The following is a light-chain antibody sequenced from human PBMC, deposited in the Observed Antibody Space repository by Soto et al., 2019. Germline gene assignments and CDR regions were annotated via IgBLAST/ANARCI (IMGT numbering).Light chain of an antibody. J-gene: IGKJ1*01. CDR2: GAS. Sequence: VLKQSPATLSVSPGERAAFCCRASQSISTILAWYQHKPGQPPRLLIYGASTRATGIPDRFSGSGSGTDFTLTISRLEPEDFAVYYWQQYGSSSTFGQGTKVDIK. V-gene: IGKV3-20*01. CDR3: QQYGSSST. CDR1: QSISTI.